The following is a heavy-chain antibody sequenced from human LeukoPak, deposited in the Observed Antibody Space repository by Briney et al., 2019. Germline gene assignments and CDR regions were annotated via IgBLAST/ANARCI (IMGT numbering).Heavy chain of an antibody. D-gene: IGHD3-10*01. CDR2: IYSGGST. Sequence: PGGSLRLSCVASGFTFSSRGMHWVRQAPGKGLEWVSVIYSGGSTYYADSVKGRFTISRDNSKNTVNLQMNSLRPEDTAVYYCARDTPSSGFDHWGQGTQVTVSS. V-gene: IGHV3-53*01. J-gene: IGHJ4*02. CDR3: ARDTPSSGFDH. CDR1: GFTFSSRG.